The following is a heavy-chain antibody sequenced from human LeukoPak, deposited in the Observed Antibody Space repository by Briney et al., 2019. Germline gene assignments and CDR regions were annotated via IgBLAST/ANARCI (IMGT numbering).Heavy chain of an antibody. J-gene: IGHJ5*02. CDR2: ISSTTSTI. CDR1: GYTFSSYS. CDR3: ARDVTYYGGDWFDP. V-gene: IGHV3-48*04. Sequence: PGGSLRLSCAASGYTFSSYSMYWIRQAPGKGLEWDSYISSTTSTIYYADSVKGRFTISRDNAKNSLYLQMDSLRAEDTAVYYCARDVTYYGGDWFDPWGQGTLVTVSS. D-gene: IGHD4-23*01.